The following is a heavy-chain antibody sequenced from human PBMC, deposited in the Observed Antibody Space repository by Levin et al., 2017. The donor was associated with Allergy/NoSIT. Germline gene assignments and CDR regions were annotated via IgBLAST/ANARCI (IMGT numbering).Heavy chain of an antibody. CDR1: GFTFSSYA. CDR2: ISGSGGST. J-gene: IGHJ4*02. V-gene: IGHV3-23*01. D-gene: IGHD3-22*01. Sequence: LSLTCAASGFTFSSYAMSWVRQAPGKGLEWVSAISGSGGSTYYADSVKGRFTISRDNSKNTLYLQMNSLRAEDTAVYYCAKGTNYYDSSGYSDYWGQGTLVTVSS. CDR3: AKGTNYYDSSGYSDY.